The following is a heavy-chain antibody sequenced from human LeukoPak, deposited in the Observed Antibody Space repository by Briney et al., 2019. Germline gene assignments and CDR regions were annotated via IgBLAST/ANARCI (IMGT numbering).Heavy chain of an antibody. Sequence: SETLSLTCTVSGGSISSGSYYWSWIRQPAGKGLEWIGRIYTSGSTNYNPSLKSRVTISVDTSKNQFSLKLSSVTAADTAVYYCARARHYYDSSGRPMGGFDIWGQGTMVTVSS. CDR1: GGSISSGSYY. J-gene: IGHJ3*02. CDR2: IYTSGST. CDR3: ARARHYYDSSGRPMGGFDI. V-gene: IGHV4-61*02. D-gene: IGHD3-22*01.